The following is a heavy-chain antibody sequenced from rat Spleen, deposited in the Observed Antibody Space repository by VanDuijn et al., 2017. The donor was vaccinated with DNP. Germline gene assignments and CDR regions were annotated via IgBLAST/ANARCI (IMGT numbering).Heavy chain of an antibody. J-gene: IGHJ4*01. Sequence: EVQLVESGGGLVQPGRSLKLSCAASGFTFSNYDMAWVRQAPTKGLEWVASISTSGGSTYYRDSVKGRFTVSRDNAKSTLYLQMDSLRSEDTATYYCARQGYSIPNYYAMDAWGQGTSVTVSS. CDR1: GFTFSNYD. D-gene: IGHD1-2*01. V-gene: IGHV5-25*01. CDR2: ISTSGGST. CDR3: ARQGYSIPNYYAMDA.